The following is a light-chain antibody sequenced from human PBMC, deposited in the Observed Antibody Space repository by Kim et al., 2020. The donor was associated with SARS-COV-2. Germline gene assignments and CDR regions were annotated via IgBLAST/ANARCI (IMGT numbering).Light chain of an antibody. CDR2: GAS. CDR1: QSVRSN. V-gene: IGKV3-15*01. Sequence: EIVMTQSPATLSVSPGERATLSCRASQSVRSNLAWYQQKPGQAPRLLILGASVRATAIPARFSGSGSGTEFTLTISGLQSEDFTIYYCQQYDDRPYTFGQGTKLEIK. J-gene: IGKJ2*01. CDR3: QQYDDRPYT.